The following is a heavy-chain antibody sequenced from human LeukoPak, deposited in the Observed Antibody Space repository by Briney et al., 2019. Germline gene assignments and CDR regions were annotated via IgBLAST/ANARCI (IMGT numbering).Heavy chain of an antibody. J-gene: IGHJ5*02. D-gene: IGHD2/OR15-2a*01. CDR3: ARNAFCDSVNCYGWFDP. Sequence: ASVKVSCKASGFTFTSFCIHWVRQAPGQGLEWMGWVVPQTGGTSYAQNFQGRITMTTDTSISTAYLELSSLRSDDTAVYFCARNAFCDSVNCYGWFDPWGQGSLVTVSS. CDR2: VVPQTGGT. V-gene: IGHV1-2*02. CDR1: GFTFTSFC.